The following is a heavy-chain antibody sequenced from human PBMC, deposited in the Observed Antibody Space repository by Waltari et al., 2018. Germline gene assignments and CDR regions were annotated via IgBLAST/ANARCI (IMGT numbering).Heavy chain of an antibody. Sequence: EVQLVESGGGLVKPGGSLRLSCAASGFTFSSYSMNWVRQAPGKGLEWVSSISSSSSYIYYADSVKGRFTISRDNAKNSLYLQMNSLRAEDTAVYYCAREPRTVTTLDYWGQGTLVTVSS. J-gene: IGHJ4*02. CDR2: ISSSSSYI. V-gene: IGHV3-21*01. D-gene: IGHD4-17*01. CDR1: GFTFSSYS. CDR3: AREPRTVTTLDY.